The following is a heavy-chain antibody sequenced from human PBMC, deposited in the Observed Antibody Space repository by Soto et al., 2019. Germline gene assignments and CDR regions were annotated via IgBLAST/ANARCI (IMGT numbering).Heavy chain of an antibody. V-gene: IGHV2-5*02. CDR2: LYWDDDK. Sequence: QIILKESGPTLVKPTQTLTVTCTFSGFYLSTSGVGVGWIRQPPGEALEWLALLYWDDDKRYSPSLRSRLTITKDISKLQVALTMTNLDHVDTDAYSCAHLNSGRYYFDYWGQGTQVTVSS. CDR1: GFYLSTSGVG. CDR3: AHLNSGRYYFDY. J-gene: IGHJ4*02. D-gene: IGHD1-26*01.